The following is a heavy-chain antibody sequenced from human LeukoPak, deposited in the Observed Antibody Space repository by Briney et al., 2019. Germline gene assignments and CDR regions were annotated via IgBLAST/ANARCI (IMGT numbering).Heavy chain of an antibody. CDR3: AKGGGTYGSDYYYGMDV. V-gene: IGHV3-23*01. CDR1: GFTFSSHA. D-gene: IGHD1-26*01. J-gene: IGHJ6*02. Sequence: PGGSLRLSCAASGFTFSSHAMSWVRQAPGKGLEWVSGISGSGVSTYYADSVKGRFTISRDNSKNTLYLQMNSLRAEDTAVYYCAKGGGTYGSDYYYGMDVWGQGTTVTVSS. CDR2: ISGSGVST.